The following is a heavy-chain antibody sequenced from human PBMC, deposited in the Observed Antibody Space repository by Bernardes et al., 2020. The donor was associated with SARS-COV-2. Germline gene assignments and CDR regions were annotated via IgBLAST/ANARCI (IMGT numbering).Heavy chain of an antibody. Sequence: GWSLSLSCAASGFTFSSYAMHWVRQAPGKGLEWVAVISYDGSNKYYADSVKGRFTISRDNSKNTLYLQMNSLRAEDTAVYYCAKDLNLYYYDSSGFDYWGQGTLVTVAS. CDR1: GFTFSSYA. D-gene: IGHD3-22*01. CDR3: AKDLNLYYYDSSGFDY. J-gene: IGHJ4*02. CDR2: ISYDGSNK. V-gene: IGHV3-30-3*01.